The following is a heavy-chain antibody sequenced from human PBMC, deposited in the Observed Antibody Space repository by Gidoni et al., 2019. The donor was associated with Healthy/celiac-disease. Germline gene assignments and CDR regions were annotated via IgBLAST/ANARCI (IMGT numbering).Heavy chain of an antibody. J-gene: IGHJ3*02. V-gene: IGHV3-21*01. D-gene: IGHD6-13*01. CDR1: GFTFSTYS. CDR3: ARFRAAAAYDAFDI. Sequence: EVQLVESGGGLVKPGGSLRLSCAASGFTFSTYSMNWVRQTPGKGLEWVSSISTIGSYIYYADSVKGRFTISRDNAKNSLYLQMNSLRAEDTAVYYCARFRAAAAYDAFDIWGQGTMVTVSS. CDR2: ISTIGSYI.